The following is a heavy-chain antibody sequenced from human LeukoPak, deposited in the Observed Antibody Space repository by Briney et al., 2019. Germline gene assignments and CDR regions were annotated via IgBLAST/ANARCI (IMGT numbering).Heavy chain of an antibody. Sequence: PGGSLRLSCAASGFTFSSYSMNWVRQAPGKGLEWVSSISSSSSYIYYADSVKGRFTISRDNSKNTLYLQMNSLRAEDTAVYYCASDIAVAPGGAFDIWGQGTMVTVSS. V-gene: IGHV3-21*01. CDR2: ISSSSSYI. J-gene: IGHJ3*02. CDR1: GFTFSSYS. D-gene: IGHD6-19*01. CDR3: ASDIAVAPGGAFDI.